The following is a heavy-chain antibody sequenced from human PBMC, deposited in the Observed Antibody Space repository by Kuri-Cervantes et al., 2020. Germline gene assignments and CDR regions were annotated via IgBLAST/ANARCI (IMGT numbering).Heavy chain of an antibody. CDR3: AKDFAAAGTGGWFDP. V-gene: IGHV3-9*01. CDR1: GFIFDDYA. Sequence: SLKISCAASGFIFDDYAMHWVRQTPGKGLEWVSGINWNSDNIGYADSVKGRFTISRDNAKNSLYLQMNSLRAEDTALYYCAKDFAAAGTGGWFDPWGQGTLVTVSS. D-gene: IGHD6-13*01. CDR2: INWNSDNI. J-gene: IGHJ5*02.